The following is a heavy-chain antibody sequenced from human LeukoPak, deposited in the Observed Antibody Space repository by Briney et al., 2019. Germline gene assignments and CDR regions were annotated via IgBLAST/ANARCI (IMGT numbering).Heavy chain of an antibody. Sequence: ASVKVSCKASGYTFVSYGITWVRQAPGQGLEWMGWINPNSGATHYSQKFQGRVTPTRDTSISTAYMELSSLRSDDTAIYYCARKTRAISAPDYWGQGTLVTVSS. D-gene: IGHD6-13*01. CDR2: INPNSGAT. CDR1: GYTFVSYG. V-gene: IGHV1-2*02. J-gene: IGHJ4*02. CDR3: ARKTRAISAPDY.